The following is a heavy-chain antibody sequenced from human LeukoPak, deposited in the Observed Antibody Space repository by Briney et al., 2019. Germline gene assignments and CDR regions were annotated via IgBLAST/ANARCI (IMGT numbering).Heavy chain of an antibody. CDR1: GGSISSYY. CDR3: ARLSYCSSTSCRYGSLVHYYYGMDV. CDR2: IYYSGST. Sequence: SETLSLTCTVSGGSISSYYWSWIRQPPGKGLEWIGYIYYSGSTNYNPSLKSRVTISVDTSKNQFSLKLSSVTAADTAVYYCARLSYCSSTSCRYGSLVHYYYGMDVWGQGTTVTVSS. J-gene: IGHJ6*02. V-gene: IGHV4-59*08. D-gene: IGHD2-2*01.